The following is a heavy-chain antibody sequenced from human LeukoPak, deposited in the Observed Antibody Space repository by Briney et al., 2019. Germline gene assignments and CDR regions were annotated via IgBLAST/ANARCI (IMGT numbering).Heavy chain of an antibody. V-gene: IGHV4-59*01. CDR1: GASISSFY. Sequence: SETLSLTCTVSGASISSFYWSWIRQPPGKGLEWIGYIYYSGSTNSSPSLKSRVTISVDTSKNQFSLKVSSVTAADTAGYYCARGTSNVLGHFDWLHMGVWGKGTTVTVSS. CDR2: IYYSGST. CDR3: ARGTSNVLGHFDWLHMGV. D-gene: IGHD3-9*01. J-gene: IGHJ6*03.